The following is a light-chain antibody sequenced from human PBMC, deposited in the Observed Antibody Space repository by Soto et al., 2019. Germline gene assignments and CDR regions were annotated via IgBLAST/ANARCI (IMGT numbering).Light chain of an antibody. CDR3: QQYDNLPPYT. CDR2: DAC. V-gene: IGKV1-33*01. J-gene: IGKJ2*01. Sequence: DIQMTQSPSSLSASVGDRVTITCQARQDISNYLNWYQQKPGKAPKLLIYDACSLETGVPSRFSGSGSGTDFTFTISSLQPEDIATYYCQQYDNLPPYTFGQGTKLEIK. CDR1: QDISNY.